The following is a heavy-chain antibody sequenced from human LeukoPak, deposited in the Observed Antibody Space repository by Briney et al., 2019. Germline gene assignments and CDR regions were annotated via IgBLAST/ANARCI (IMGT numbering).Heavy chain of an antibody. CDR2: ISGGGVST. D-gene: IGHD4-17*01. V-gene: IGHV3-23*01. Sequence: PGGSLRLSCAASGITFSSYAMSWVRRAPGKGLEWVSAISGGGVSTYYADSVKGRFTISRDNSKNTLYLQMNSLRAEDTAVYYCAKDSYGDYRGAFDIWGQGTMVTVSS. CDR1: GITFSSYA. CDR3: AKDSYGDYRGAFDI. J-gene: IGHJ3*02.